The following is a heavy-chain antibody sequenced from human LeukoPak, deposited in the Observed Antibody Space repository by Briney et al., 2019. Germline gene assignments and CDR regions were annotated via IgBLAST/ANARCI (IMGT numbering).Heavy chain of an antibody. D-gene: IGHD1-1*01. Sequence: PGGSLGLSCAASGFTFSSYAMSWVRQAPGKGLEWVSSISRSGDSTYYADSVKGRFTISRDNSKDTLYLQTNSLRAEDTAVYICAKDVMIGTTGRFDPWGQGTLVTVSS. CDR2: ISRSGDST. CDR1: GFTFSSYA. J-gene: IGHJ5*02. V-gene: IGHV3-23*01. CDR3: AKDVMIGTTGRFDP.